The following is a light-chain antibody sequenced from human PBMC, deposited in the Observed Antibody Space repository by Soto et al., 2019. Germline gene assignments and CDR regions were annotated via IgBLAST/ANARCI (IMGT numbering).Light chain of an antibody. V-gene: IGLV4-69*01. CDR1: SGHSSYA. CDR2: LNSDGSH. Sequence: QSVLTQSPSASASLGASVKLTCTLSSGHSSYAIAWHQQQPEKGPRFLMKLNSDGSHNKGDGIPDRFSGSSSGAERHLTISSLQSEDEADYYCQNWGTGILVFGGGTKLTVL. J-gene: IGLJ2*01. CDR3: QNWGTGILV.